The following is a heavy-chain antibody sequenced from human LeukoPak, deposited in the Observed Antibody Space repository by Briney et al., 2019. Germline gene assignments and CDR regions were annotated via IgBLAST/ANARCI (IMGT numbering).Heavy chain of an antibody. D-gene: IGHD6-25*01. J-gene: IGHJ4*02. CDR1: GGSISRYY. CDR2: IFTGGST. V-gene: IGHV4-4*07. Sequence: SETLSLTCSVSGGSISRYYWSWIRQPAGKGLEWIGRIFTGGSTNYNPSLESRLTMSIDTSKNQFSLKLNSVTAADTAMYFCGFSEGDFWGQGALVTVSS. CDR3: GFSEGDF.